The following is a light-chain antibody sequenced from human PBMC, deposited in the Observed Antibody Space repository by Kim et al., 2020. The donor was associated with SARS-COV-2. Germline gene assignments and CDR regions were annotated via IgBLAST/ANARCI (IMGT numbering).Light chain of an antibody. CDR2: DAS. CDR1: QSVSSY. Sequence: EIVLTQSPATLSLSPGERATLSCRASQSVSSYLAWYQQKPGQAPSLLIYDASNRATGIPARFSGSGSGTAFTLTISSLEPEDFAVYYCQQRSNWPLLTFGGGTKVDIK. J-gene: IGKJ4*01. CDR3: QQRSNWPLLT. V-gene: IGKV3-11*01.